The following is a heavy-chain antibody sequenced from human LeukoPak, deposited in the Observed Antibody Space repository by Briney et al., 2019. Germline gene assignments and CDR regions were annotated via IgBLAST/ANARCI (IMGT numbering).Heavy chain of an antibody. CDR1: GGSFSGYY. D-gene: IGHD6-19*01. CDR2: INHSGST. V-gene: IGHV4-34*01. J-gene: IGHJ6*03. CDR3: ARVSSGFGSYYYYMDV. Sequence: SETLSLTCAVYGGSFSGYYWSWIRQPPGKGLEWIGEINHSGSTNYNPSLKSRVTISVDTSKNQFSLKLSSVTAADTAVYYCARVSSGFGSYYYYMDVWGKGTTVTISS.